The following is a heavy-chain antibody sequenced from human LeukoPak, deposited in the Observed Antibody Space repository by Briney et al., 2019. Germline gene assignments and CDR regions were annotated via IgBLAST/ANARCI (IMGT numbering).Heavy chain of an antibody. CDR1: GGSISSYY. CDR2: IYYSGST. CDR3: ARDSRKFLYGIDY. D-gene: IGHD3-10*01. Sequence: SETLSLTCTVSGGSISSYYWSWIRQPPGKGLEWIGYIYYSGSTNYNPSLKSRVTISVDTSKNQFSLKLSSVTAADTAVYYCARDSRKFLYGIDYWGQGTLVTVSS. V-gene: IGHV4-59*01. J-gene: IGHJ4*02.